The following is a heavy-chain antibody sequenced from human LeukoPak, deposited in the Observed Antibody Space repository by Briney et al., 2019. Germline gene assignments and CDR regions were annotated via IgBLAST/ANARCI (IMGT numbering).Heavy chain of an antibody. CDR2: IYYSGST. V-gene: IGHV4-39*01. J-gene: IGHJ4*02. CDR1: GGSISSSSYY. CDR3: ARLWGFDY. D-gene: IGHD7-27*01. Sequence: SETLSLTCTVSGGSISSSSYYWGWIRQPRGKGLECIGSIYYSGSTYYTPSLTSRVTISVDTSKNQFSLKLSSVTAADTAVYYCARLWGFDYWGQGTLVTVSS.